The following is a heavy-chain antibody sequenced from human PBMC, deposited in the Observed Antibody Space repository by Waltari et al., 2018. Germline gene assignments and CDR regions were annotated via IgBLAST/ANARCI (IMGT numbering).Heavy chain of an antibody. CDR2: ISHSGRT. V-gene: IGHV4-34*02. D-gene: IGHD3-16*01. CDR3: ARGGSTPMIIAY. CDR1: GGSLTNRY. Sequence: QVRLEQWGAGLLKPSETLSLTCAVYGGSLTNRYWSWIRQSPGKGLEWLGEISHSGRTHYNPSLKSRVIISVDTSKSQFSLILTSVNAADTAVYYCARGGSTPMIIAYWGQ. J-gene: IGHJ4*02.